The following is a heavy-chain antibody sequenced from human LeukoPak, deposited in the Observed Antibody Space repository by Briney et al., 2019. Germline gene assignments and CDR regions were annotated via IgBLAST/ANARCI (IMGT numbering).Heavy chain of an antibody. D-gene: IGHD6-13*01. CDR1: GYTFSSYG. J-gene: IGHJ4*02. CDR2: ISVYNGNT. CDR3: ARGYSSSWYNY. Sequence: ASVKVSCKASGYTFSSYGISWVRQAPGQVLEWMGWISVYNGNTNYTQKLQGRVTMTTDTSTSTAYMELSSLRSEDTAVYYCARGYSSSWYNYWGQGTLVTVSS. V-gene: IGHV1-18*01.